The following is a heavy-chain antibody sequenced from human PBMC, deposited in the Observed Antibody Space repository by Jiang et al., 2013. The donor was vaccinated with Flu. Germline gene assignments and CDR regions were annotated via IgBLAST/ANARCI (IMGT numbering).Heavy chain of an antibody. V-gene: IGHV7-4-1*02. CDR2: INTNTGNP. Sequence: ELKKPGASVKVSCKASGYTFTSYAMNWVRQAPGQGLEWMGWINTNTGNPTYAQGFTGRFVFSLDTSVSTAYLQISSLKAEDTAVYYCARAIPTYYYDSSGYYYWDYWGQGTLVTVSS. CDR1: GYTFTSYA. CDR3: ARAIPTYYYDSSGYYYWDY. D-gene: IGHD3-22*01. J-gene: IGHJ4*02.